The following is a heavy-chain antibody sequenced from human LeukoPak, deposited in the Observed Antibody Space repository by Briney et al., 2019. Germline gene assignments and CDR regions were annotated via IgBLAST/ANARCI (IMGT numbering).Heavy chain of an antibody. CDR1: GLTVSSNY. V-gene: IGHV3-53*05. Sequence: PGGSLRLSCAASGLTVSSNYMSWVRQAPGKGLEWVSVIYSGDNTFYADSVKGRFTISRDNSKNTLYLQMNSLRAEDTAVYYCAKDRTNSAAAGTWGQGTLVTVSS. CDR3: AKDRTNSAAAGT. CDR2: IYSGDNT. J-gene: IGHJ5*02. D-gene: IGHD6-13*01.